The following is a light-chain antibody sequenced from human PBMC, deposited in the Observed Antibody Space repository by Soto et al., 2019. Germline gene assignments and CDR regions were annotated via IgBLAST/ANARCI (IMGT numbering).Light chain of an antibody. Sequence: QSALTQPASVSGSPGQSITISCTGTSSDVGSDNLVSWYQQHPGKAPKFIIYEVNQRPAGVSYRFSGSKSGNTAYLTISGLQAEDEADYYCCSYVGSITYVFGTGTKLTVL. CDR1: SSDVGSDNL. CDR2: EVN. J-gene: IGLJ1*01. V-gene: IGLV2-23*02. CDR3: CSYVGSITYV.